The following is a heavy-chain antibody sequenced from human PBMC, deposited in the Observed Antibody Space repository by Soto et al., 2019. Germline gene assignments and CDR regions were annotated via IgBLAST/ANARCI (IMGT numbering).Heavy chain of an antibody. D-gene: IGHD5-18*01. CDR2: MNPNSGNT. CDR1: GYTFTSYD. V-gene: IGHV1-8*01. CDR3: ARTSMQSRGYSYGHGGMDV. Sequence: ASVKVSCKASGYTFTSYDINWVRQATGQGLEWMGWMNPNSGNTGYAQKFQGRVTMTRNTSISTAYMELSSLKASDTAMYYCARTSMQSRGYSYGHGGMDVWGQGTTVTVS. J-gene: IGHJ6*02.